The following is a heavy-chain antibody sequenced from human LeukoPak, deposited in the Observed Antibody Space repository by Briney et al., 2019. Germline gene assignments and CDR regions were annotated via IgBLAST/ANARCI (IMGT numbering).Heavy chain of an antibody. CDR3: ARGGDDSGLYFAY. CDR2: INPQSGAT. J-gene: IGHJ4*02. V-gene: IGHV1-2*02. D-gene: IGHD3-22*01. Sequence: ASVKVCCKASGYTFTGFYIHWVRQATGQGLESMAWINPQSGATNYAQKFQGRVTMTRDMSISTAYMDVTSLRSDDTAVYYCARGGDDSGLYFAYWGQGTLVTVSS. CDR1: GYTFTGFY.